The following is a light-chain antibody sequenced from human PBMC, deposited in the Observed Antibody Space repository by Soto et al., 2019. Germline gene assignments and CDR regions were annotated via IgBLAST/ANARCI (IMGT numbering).Light chain of an antibody. J-gene: IGKJ1*01. CDR3: QKYNSVPWS. Sequence: DIQMTQSPSSLSASVGDRVTITCRASQGISNYLAWYQQKLWKVPKLLIYAASTLQSGVPSRFSGSGTETDFTLTISSLQPEDVATYYSQKYNSVPWSFGQGTTVEIK. CDR2: AAS. V-gene: IGKV1-27*01. CDR1: QGISNY.